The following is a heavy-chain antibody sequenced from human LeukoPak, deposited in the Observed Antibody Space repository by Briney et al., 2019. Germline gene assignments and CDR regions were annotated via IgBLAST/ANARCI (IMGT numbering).Heavy chain of an antibody. D-gene: IGHD4-17*01. Sequence: PSETLSLTCAVYGGSFSGYYWSWIRQPPGKGLEWIGEINHSGSTNYNPSLKSRVTISVDTSKNQFSLKLSSVTAADTAVYYCAGNYGDETHYYYGMDVWGQGTTVTVSS. V-gene: IGHV4-34*01. CDR2: INHSGST. J-gene: IGHJ6*02. CDR3: AGNYGDETHYYYGMDV. CDR1: GGSFSGYY.